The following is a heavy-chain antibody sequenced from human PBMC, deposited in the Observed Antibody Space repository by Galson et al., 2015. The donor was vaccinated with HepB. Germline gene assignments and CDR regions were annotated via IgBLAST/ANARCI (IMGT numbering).Heavy chain of an antibody. Sequence: RLSCAASGFTFSSYAMHWVRQAPGKGLEWVAVISYDGSNKYYADSVKGRFTISRDNSKNTLYLQMNSLRAEDTAVYYCASLTGYSSGWYKNDAFDIWGQGTMVTVSS. CDR3: ASLTGYSSGWYKNDAFDI. J-gene: IGHJ3*02. CDR1: GFTFSSYA. D-gene: IGHD6-19*01. V-gene: IGHV3-30-3*01. CDR2: ISYDGSNK.